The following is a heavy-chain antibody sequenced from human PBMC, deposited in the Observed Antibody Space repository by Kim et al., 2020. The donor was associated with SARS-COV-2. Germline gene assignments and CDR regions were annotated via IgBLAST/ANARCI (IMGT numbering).Heavy chain of an antibody. CDR3: ARDQSGSQELDY. J-gene: IGHJ4*02. D-gene: IGHD1-26*01. Sequence: YYPGSVKGRFTISRENAKNSLYLQMNSLRAGDTAVYYCARDQSGSQELDYWGQGTLVTVSS. V-gene: IGHV3-13*01.